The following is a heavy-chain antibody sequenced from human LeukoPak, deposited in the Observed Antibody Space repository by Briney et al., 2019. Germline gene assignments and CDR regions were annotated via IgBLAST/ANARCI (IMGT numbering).Heavy chain of an antibody. D-gene: IGHD3-3*01. Sequence: GGSLRLSCTASGLTSGDYAMGWVRQAPGKGLEWVGFIRSKSYGETTEYAASVKGRFTMSRDDSKSIAYLQMSSLTIEDTAVYYCTGGGRFSDYWGQGTLVTVSS. CDR2: IRSKSYGETT. V-gene: IGHV3-49*04. J-gene: IGHJ4*02. CDR3: TGGGRFSDY. CDR1: GLTSGDYA.